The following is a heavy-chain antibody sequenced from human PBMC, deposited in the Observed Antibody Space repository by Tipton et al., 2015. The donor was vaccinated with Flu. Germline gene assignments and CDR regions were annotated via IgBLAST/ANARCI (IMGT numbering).Heavy chain of an antibody. D-gene: IGHD2-2*01. V-gene: IGHV1-2*02. CDR2: IDPNSGDT. Sequence: QVQLVQSGAEVEKPGASVKVSCKASGYTFTDYYLHWVRQAPRQGLEWMGWIDPNSGDTNSAQAFQGRVTMTRDTSISTVYMELTRLRSDDTAVYYCASVPNPAVVPDSTYAFDFWGLGTMVTVSS. J-gene: IGHJ3*01. CDR1: GYTFTDYY. CDR3: ASVPNPAVVPDSTYAFDF.